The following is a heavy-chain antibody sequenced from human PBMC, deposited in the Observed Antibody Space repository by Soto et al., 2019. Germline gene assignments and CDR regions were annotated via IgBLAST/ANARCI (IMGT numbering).Heavy chain of an antibody. Sequence: SVKVSCKASGGTFSSYAISWVRQAPGQGLEWMGGIIPIFGTANYAQKFQGKVTITADESTSTAYMELSSLRSEDTAVYYCARGSRFLEWSPWYYGMDVWGQGTTVTVSS. V-gene: IGHV1-69*13. D-gene: IGHD3-3*01. CDR1: GGTFSSYA. CDR2: IIPIFGTA. J-gene: IGHJ6*02. CDR3: ARGSRFLEWSPWYYGMDV.